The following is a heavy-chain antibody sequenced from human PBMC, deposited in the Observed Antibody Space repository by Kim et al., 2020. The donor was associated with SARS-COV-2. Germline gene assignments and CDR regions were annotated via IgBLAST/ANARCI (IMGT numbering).Heavy chain of an antibody. CDR1: GGSISSSSYY. J-gene: IGHJ4*02. Sequence: SETLSLTCTVSGGSISSSSYYWGWIRQPPGKGLEWIGSIYYSGSTYYNPSLKSRVTISVDTSKNQFSLKLSSVTAADTAVYYCARGGTIVLLWFGELLPTPNWGQGTLVTVSS. V-gene: IGHV4-39*07. CDR2: IYYSGST. CDR3: ARGGTIVLLWFGELLPTPN. D-gene: IGHD3-10*01.